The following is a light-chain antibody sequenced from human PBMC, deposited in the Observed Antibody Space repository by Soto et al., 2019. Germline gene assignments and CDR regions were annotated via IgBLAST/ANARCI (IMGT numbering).Light chain of an antibody. CDR3: QHYNSYSEG. J-gene: IGKJ1*01. Sequence: DIQMTQSPSTLSGSVGDRVTITSRASQTISSWLAWYQQKPGKAPKLLIYKASTLKSGVPSRFSGSGSGTEFTLTISSLQPDDFATYYCQHYNSYSEGFGQGTKGAIK. CDR1: QTISSW. V-gene: IGKV1-5*03. CDR2: KAS.